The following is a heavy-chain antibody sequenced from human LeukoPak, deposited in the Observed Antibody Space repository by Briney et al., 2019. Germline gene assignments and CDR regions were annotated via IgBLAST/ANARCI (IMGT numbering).Heavy chain of an antibody. CDR3: ARPETEGEISGAWGY. D-gene: IGHD3-16*01. J-gene: IGHJ4*02. V-gene: IGHV3-21*01. CDR1: GFTFSSYS. Sequence: GGSLRLSCAASGFTFSSYSMNWVRQAPGKGLEWVSSISSSSSYIYYADSVKGRFTISRDTAKNSLYLQMNILRVEDTAVYYCARPETEGEISGAWGYWGQGTLVTVSS. CDR2: ISSSSSYI.